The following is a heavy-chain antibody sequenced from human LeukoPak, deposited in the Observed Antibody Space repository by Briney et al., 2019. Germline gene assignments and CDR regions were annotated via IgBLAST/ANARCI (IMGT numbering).Heavy chain of an antibody. J-gene: IGHJ3*02. Sequence: SETLSLTCAVYGGSFSGYYWSWIRQPPGKGLEWIGEINHSGSTNYNPSLKSRVTISVDTSKNQFSLKLSSVTAADTAVYYCARDGSGKDAFDIWGQGTMVTVSS. V-gene: IGHV4-34*01. D-gene: IGHD3-10*01. CDR3: ARDGSGKDAFDI. CDR2: INHSGST. CDR1: GGSFSGYY.